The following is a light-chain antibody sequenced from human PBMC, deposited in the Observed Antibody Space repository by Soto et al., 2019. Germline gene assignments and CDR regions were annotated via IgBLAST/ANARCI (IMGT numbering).Light chain of an antibody. CDR3: QQSYTVPWT. J-gene: IGKJ1*01. Sequence: DIQMTQSPSSLSASVGDRVTIACRTSQTVTSHLSWYQQKPGKAPNLLIYAASSLQSGVPSRFSGSGSGTDFTLTINNLHPEDFATYYCQQSYTVPWTFRQGTKVEI. CDR2: AAS. CDR1: QTVTSH. V-gene: IGKV1-39*01.